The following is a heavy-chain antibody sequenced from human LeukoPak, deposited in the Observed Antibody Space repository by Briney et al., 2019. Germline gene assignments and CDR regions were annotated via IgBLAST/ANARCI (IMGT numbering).Heavy chain of an antibody. D-gene: IGHD3-9*01. CDR1: AYSFPSYW. J-gene: IGHJ3*02. Sequence: GESLNISCPGSAYSFPSYWIGWVRSMTRKGLEWMGIIYPGDFDARYSPSFQGQVTISADKSISTAYLQWSSMKASDTAMYYSARHTSAYYYDILTSYRDAFDIWSQATMVT. CDR3: ARHTSAYYYDILTSYRDAFDI. CDR2: IYPGDFDA. V-gene: IGHV5-51*01.